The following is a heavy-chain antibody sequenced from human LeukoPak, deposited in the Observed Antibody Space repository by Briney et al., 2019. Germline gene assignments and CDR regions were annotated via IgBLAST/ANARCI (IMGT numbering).Heavy chain of an antibody. D-gene: IGHD2-2*01. CDR1: GGTFSSYA. CDR3: ARDRYCSSTSCYGSITWFDP. V-gene: IGHV1-69*04. Sequence: SVKVSCKASGGTFSSYAISWVRQAPGQGLEWMGRIIPILGIANYAQKFQGRVTITADKSTSTAYMELSSLRSEDTAVYYCARDRYCSSTSCYGSITWFDPWGQGTLVTVSS. J-gene: IGHJ5*02. CDR2: IIPILGIA.